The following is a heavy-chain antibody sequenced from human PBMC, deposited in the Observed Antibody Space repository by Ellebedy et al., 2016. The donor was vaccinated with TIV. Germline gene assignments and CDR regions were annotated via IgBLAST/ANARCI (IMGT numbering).Heavy chain of an antibody. CDR3: ARVSLAGDFFDY. V-gene: IGHV4-4*07. Sequence: MPSETLSLTCTVSGGSIRGYYWSWIRQPAGKGMEWIGRIYTTVSGDYNPSLQSRVTMSVDTSKNQFSLHLRSVTAVDTAVYFCARVSLAGDFFDYWGQGTLVAVSS. J-gene: IGHJ4*02. CDR2: IYTTVSG. CDR1: GGSIRGYY. D-gene: IGHD6-13*01.